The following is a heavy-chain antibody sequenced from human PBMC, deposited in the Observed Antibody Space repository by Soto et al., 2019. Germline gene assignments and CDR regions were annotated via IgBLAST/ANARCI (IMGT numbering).Heavy chain of an antibody. D-gene: IGHD2-15*01. Sequence: GGSLRLSCAASGFTFSSYAMSWVRQAPGKGLEWVSAISGSGGSTYYADSVKGRFTISRDNSKNTLYLQMNSLRAEDTAVYYCARDQVVADNTPDYWGQGTLVTVSS. CDR2: ISGSGGST. V-gene: IGHV3-23*01. CDR1: GFTFSSYA. J-gene: IGHJ4*02. CDR3: ARDQVVADNTPDY.